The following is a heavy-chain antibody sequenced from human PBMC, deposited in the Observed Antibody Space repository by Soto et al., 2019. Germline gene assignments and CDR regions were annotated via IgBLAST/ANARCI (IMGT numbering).Heavy chain of an antibody. CDR3: ARRDYGDYYYYGMDV. V-gene: IGHV4-39*01. CDR1: GCSISSNTYY. CDR2: TSYSGST. J-gene: IGHJ6*02. Sequence: QLQLQESGPGLVKPSETLSLTCTVSGCSISSNTYYWGWFRQSPGKGLEWIGSTSYSGSTYYNPSLKRRVTMSVDTSKAQFSLKLSSVTAADTAVYYCARRDYGDYYYYGMDVWGQGTTVTVSS. D-gene: IGHD4-17*01.